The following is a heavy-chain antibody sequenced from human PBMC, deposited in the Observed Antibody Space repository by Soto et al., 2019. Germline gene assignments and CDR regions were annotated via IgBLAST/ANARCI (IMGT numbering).Heavy chain of an antibody. CDR2: ISGSSRNI. J-gene: IGHJ4*02. CDR1: GVTLSSRR. D-gene: IGHD1-1*01. Sequence: GGSLGLYCSVSGVTLSSRRMNWVRQAPGKGLEWVAYISGSSRNIYYADSVKGRFTISRDNAKNSLYVQMNGLRDEDTAVYYCARGELDRTIDYWGQGTRVTGTS. CDR3: ARGELDRTIDY. V-gene: IGHV3-48*02.